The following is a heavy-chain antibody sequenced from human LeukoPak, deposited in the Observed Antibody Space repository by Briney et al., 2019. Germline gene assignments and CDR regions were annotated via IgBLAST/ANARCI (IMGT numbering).Heavy chain of an antibody. D-gene: IGHD3-22*01. CDR2: IYYSGST. Sequence: SETLSLTCTVSGGSISSYYWSWIRQPPGKGLEWIGYIYYSGSTNYNPSLKSRVTISVDTSKNQFSLKLSSVTAADTAVYYCVRLDSSGYYYLDYWGQGTLVTVSS. V-gene: IGHV4-59*12. CDR3: VRLDSSGYYYLDY. J-gene: IGHJ4*02. CDR1: GGSISSYY.